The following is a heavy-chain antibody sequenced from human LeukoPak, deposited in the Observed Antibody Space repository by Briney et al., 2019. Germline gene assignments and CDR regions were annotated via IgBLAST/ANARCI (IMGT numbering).Heavy chain of an antibody. CDR2: ISAYNGNT. CDR3: ARDIDSSSWNYYYYYYGMDV. D-gene: IGHD6-13*01. CDR1: GYTFTSYG. J-gene: IGHJ6*02. Sequence: EASVKVSCKASGYTFTSYGISWVRQAPGQGLEWMGWISAYNGNTNYAQKLQGRVTMTTDTSTSTAYMELRSLRSDDTAVYYCARDIDSSSWNYYYYYYGMDVWGQGTTVTVSS. V-gene: IGHV1-18*01.